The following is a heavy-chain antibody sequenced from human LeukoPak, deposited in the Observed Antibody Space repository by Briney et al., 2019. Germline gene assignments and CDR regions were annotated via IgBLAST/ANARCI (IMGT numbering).Heavy chain of an antibody. V-gene: IGHV3-48*03. J-gene: IGHJ4*02. Sequence: GGSLRLSCAASGFTFSNYEMNWVRQAPGKGLEWVSYISRSSGSSIYYADSVKGRFTISRDNAKNSLYLQMNSLRAEDTAVYFCARSYHYDSSGYYYSHFDYWGQGTLVTVSS. CDR3: ARSYHYDSSGYYYSHFDY. CDR2: ISRSSGSSI. CDR1: GFTFSNYE. D-gene: IGHD3-22*01.